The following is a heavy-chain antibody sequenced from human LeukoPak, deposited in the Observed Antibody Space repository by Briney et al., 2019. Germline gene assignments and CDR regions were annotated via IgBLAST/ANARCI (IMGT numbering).Heavy chain of an antibody. Sequence: SETLSLTCTVSGGSISSSSYYWGWIRQPPGKGLEWIGSIYYSGSTYYNPSLKSRVTISVDTSKNQFSLKLSSVTAADTAVYYCARVHDSSGYHWFDPWGQGTLVTVSS. CDR2: IYYSGST. J-gene: IGHJ5*02. CDR3: ARVHDSSGYHWFDP. V-gene: IGHV4-39*07. CDR1: GGSISSSSYY. D-gene: IGHD3-22*01.